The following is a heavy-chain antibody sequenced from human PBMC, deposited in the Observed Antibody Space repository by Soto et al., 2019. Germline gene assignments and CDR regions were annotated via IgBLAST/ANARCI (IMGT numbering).Heavy chain of an antibody. D-gene: IGHD3-9*01. CDR2: IYYSGST. Sequence: PSETLSLTCTVSGGSISSGGYYWSRIRQHPGKGLEWIGYIYYSGSTYYNPSLKSRVTISVDTSKNQFSLKLSSVTAADTAVYYCARDLSHYDILTGPRNDYYYYGMDVWGQGTTVTVSS. V-gene: IGHV4-31*03. CDR3: ARDLSHYDILTGPRNDYYYYGMDV. J-gene: IGHJ6*02. CDR1: GGSISSGGYY.